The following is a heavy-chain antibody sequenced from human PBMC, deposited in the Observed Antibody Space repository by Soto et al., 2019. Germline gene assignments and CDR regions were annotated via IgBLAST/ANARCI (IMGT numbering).Heavy chain of an antibody. CDR1: GYTFTSYA. V-gene: IGHV7-4-1*01. J-gene: IGHJ6*02. CDR2: INTNTGNP. Sequence: QVQLVQSGSELKKPGASVKVSCKASGYTFTSYAMNWVRQAPGQGLEWMGWINTNTGNPTYAQGFTGQFVFSLDTSVSTAYLQICSLKAEDTAVYYCARVGDTAMGYYYYGMDVWGQGTTVTVSS. D-gene: IGHD5-18*01. CDR3: ARVGDTAMGYYYYGMDV.